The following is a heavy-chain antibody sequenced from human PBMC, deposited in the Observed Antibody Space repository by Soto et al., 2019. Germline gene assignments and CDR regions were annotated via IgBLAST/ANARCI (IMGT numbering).Heavy chain of an antibody. Sequence: PSETLSLTCAVSGGSISSGGYSWSWIRQPPGKGLECVGYIYHSGSTYYNPSLKSRVTISVDRSKNQFSLKLSSVTAADTAVYYCARGQVVAAQHWGQGTLVTVSS. CDR3: ARGQVVAAQH. V-gene: IGHV4-30-2*01. D-gene: IGHD2-15*01. CDR1: GGSISSGGYS. CDR2: IYHSGST. J-gene: IGHJ4*02.